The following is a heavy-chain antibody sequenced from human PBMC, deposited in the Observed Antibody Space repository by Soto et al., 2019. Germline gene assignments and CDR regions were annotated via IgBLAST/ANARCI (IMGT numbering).Heavy chain of an antibody. V-gene: IGHV1-2*04. J-gene: IGHJ6*02. CDR3: ARDLRYDSSGKYYGMDV. Sequence: ASVKVSCKASGYSFTGYYMHWVRQAPGQGLEWMGWINPNSGGTNYAQKFQGWVTMTRDTSISTAYMELSRLRSDDTAAYYCARDLRYDSSGKYYGMDVWGQGTTVTVSS. D-gene: IGHD3-22*01. CDR2: INPNSGGT. CDR1: GYSFTGYY.